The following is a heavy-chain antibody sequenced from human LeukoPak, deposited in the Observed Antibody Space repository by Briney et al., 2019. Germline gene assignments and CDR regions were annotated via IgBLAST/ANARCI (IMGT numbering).Heavy chain of an antibody. CDR3: ARGSFGDY. J-gene: IGHJ4*02. V-gene: IGHV1-2*02. D-gene: IGHD3-10*01. CDR2: INPNSGGT. Sequence: SVKVSCKASGYTFTDHYIHWERQAPGQGLEWMGWINPNSGGTNHAQKFQGRVTMTRDTSISTAYMELSRLRSDDTAMYYCARGSFGDYWGQGTLVTVSS. CDR1: GYTFTDHY.